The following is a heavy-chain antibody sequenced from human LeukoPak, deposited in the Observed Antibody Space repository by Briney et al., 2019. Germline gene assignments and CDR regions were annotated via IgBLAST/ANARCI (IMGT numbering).Heavy chain of an antibody. CDR1: EGTFSSYA. Sequence: ATGKFSCRASEGTFSSYAISWVRQSPRQGLGWLGRIMPIFGTANYAQKFQGRVTITADKSTSTAYMELSSLRSEDTAVYYCASLGYCSSTSCYLFDYWGQGTLVTVSS. J-gene: IGHJ4*02. D-gene: IGHD2-2*01. V-gene: IGHV1-69*06. CDR3: ASLGYCSSTSCYLFDY. CDR2: IMPIFGTA.